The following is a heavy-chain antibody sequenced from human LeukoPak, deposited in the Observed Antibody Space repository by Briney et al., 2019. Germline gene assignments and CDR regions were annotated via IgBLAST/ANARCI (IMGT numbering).Heavy chain of an antibody. CDR1: GFTVSSNY. Sequence: PGGSLRLSCAASGFTVSSNYMSWVRQAPGKGLEWVSVIYSGGSTYYTDSVKGRFTISRDNSKNTLYLQMNSLRAEDTAVYYCARVNNGLWFGIDYWGQGTLVTVSS. CDR2: IYSGGST. J-gene: IGHJ4*02. D-gene: IGHD3-10*01. V-gene: IGHV3-66*01. CDR3: ARVNNGLWFGIDY.